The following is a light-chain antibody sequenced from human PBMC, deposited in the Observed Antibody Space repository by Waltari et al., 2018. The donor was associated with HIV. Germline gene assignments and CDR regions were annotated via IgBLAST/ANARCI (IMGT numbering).Light chain of an antibody. V-gene: IGLV3-19*01. J-gene: IGLJ2*01. CDR1: RLRSYY. Sequence: SSELTQDPAVSVALGQTVRITCQGDRLRSYYASWYQQKPGQAPVLVIYGKNTRPSGIPDRFSASSSGTTASLTISGAQAEDEADYYCNSRDTSGNHQVFGGGTTLTVL. CDR3: NSRDTSGNHQV. CDR2: GKN.